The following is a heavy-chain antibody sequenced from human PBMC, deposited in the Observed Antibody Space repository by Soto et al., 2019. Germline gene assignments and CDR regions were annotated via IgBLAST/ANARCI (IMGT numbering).Heavy chain of an antibody. V-gene: IGHV3-11*06. D-gene: IGHD3-10*01. J-gene: IGHJ5*02. CDR1: GFTFSDYY. Sequence: QVQLVESGGGLVKPGGSLRLSCAVSGFTFSDYYMSWIRQPPGKGLGWVSFISTSGSYTNYADSVKGRFTISRDHDNHSLYLQMHSLRADDTALYYSASQHYYAAHHWRQEPLVTVSS. CDR3: ASQHYYAAHH. CDR2: ISTSGSYT.